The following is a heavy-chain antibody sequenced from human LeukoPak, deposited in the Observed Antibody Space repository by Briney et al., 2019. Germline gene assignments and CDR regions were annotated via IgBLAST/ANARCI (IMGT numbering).Heavy chain of an antibody. D-gene: IGHD2-15*01. V-gene: IGHV1-2*02. CDR3: ARTLASSGGSCYSCAFDI. CDR2: INPNSGGT. J-gene: IGHJ3*02. Sequence: GASVKVSCKAPGYTFTGYYMHWVRQAPGQGLEWMGWINPNSGGTNFAQKFQGRVTMTRDTSISTAYMELSRLRSDDTAVYYCARTLASSGGSCYSCAFDIWGQGTMVTVSS. CDR1: GYTFTGYY.